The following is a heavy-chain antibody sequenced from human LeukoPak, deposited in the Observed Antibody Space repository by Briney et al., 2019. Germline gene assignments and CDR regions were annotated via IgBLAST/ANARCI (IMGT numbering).Heavy chain of an antibody. CDR2: IYHSGST. J-gene: IGHJ4*02. Sequence: PSETLSLTCTVSGYSISSGYYWGWIRQPPGKGLEWIGSIYHSGSTYYDPSLKSRVTISVDTSKNQFSLKLSSVTAADTAVYYRARHAGRLRFRAHFDYWGQGTLVTVSS. CDR1: GYSISSGYY. V-gene: IGHV4-38-2*02. D-gene: IGHD5-12*01. CDR3: ARHAGRLRFRAHFDY.